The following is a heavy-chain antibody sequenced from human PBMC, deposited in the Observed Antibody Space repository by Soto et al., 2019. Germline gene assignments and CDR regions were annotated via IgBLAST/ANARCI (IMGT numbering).Heavy chain of an antibody. J-gene: IGHJ3*02. CDR3: ARRVRPGITGTTEKNAFDI. V-gene: IGHV4-59*08. D-gene: IGHD1-7*01. Sequence: SETLSLTCTVSGGSISSYYWSWIRQPPGKGLEWIGYIYYSGSTNYNPSLKSRVTISVDTSKNQFSLKLSSVTAADTAVYYCARRVRPGITGTTEKNAFDIWGQGTMVTVSS. CDR2: IYYSGST. CDR1: GGSISSYY.